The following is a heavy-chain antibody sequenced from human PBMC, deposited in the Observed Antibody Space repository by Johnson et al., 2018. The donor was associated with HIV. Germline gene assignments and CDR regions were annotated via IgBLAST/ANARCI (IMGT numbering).Heavy chain of an antibody. J-gene: IGHJ3*02. Sequence: QVQLVESGGGVVRPGGSLRLSCAASGFTFSSYGMHWVRQAPGKGLEWVAFTRYDGSNKYYADSVKGRFTISRDNSKNTLYLQMNSLRAGDTAVYYCTRANRGRNDAFDIWGQGTMVTVSS. V-gene: IGHV3-30*02. CDR3: TRANRGRNDAFDI. CDR2: TRYDGSNK. D-gene: IGHD2-15*01. CDR1: GFTFSSYG.